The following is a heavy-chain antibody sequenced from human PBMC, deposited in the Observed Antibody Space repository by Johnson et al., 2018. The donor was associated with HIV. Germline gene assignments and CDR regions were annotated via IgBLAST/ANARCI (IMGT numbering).Heavy chain of an antibody. D-gene: IGHD3-10*01. CDR2: ISYDGSNK. CDR3: AKGSYYYASGSYYNGKAFDI. V-gene: IGHV3-30*18. CDR1: GFTFSSYG. Sequence: QVQLVESGGGVVQPGRSLRLSCAASGFTFSSYGMHWVRQAPGKGLEWVAVISYDGSNKDYADSVKGRFTISRDNSKNTLYLQMNSLRAEDTAVYYCAKGSYYYASGSYYNGKAFDIWGQGTMVTVSS. J-gene: IGHJ3*02.